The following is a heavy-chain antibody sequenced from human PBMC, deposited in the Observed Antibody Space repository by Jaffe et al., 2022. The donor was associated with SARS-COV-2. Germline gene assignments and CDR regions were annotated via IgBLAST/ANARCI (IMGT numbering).Heavy chain of an antibody. CDR2: IYTSGST. D-gene: IGHD6-13*01. CDR3: ARNGLASSSSWALAFDP. V-gene: IGHV4-61*02. Sequence: QVQLQESGPGLVKPSQTLSLTCTVSGGSISSGSYYWSWIRQPAGKGLEWIGRIYTSGSTNYNPSLKSRVTISVDTSKNQFSLKLSSVTAADTAVYYCARNGLASSSSWALAFDPWGQGTLVTVSS. J-gene: IGHJ5*02. CDR1: GGSISSGSYY.